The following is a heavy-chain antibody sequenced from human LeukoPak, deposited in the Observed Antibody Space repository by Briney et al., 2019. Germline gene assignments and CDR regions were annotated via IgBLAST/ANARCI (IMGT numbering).Heavy chain of an antibody. CDR1: GFTFSSYA. CDR2: ISSNGGST. V-gene: IGHV3-64D*06. D-gene: IGHD2-2*01. CDR3: VRDSACSRTSRFDY. Sequence: GGSLRLSCSASGFTFSSYAMHWVRQAPGKGLEYVSAISSNGGSTYYADSVKGRFTISRDNSKNTLYLQMSSLRPEDTAVYYCVRDSACSRTSRFDYWGQGTPVTVSS. J-gene: IGHJ4*02.